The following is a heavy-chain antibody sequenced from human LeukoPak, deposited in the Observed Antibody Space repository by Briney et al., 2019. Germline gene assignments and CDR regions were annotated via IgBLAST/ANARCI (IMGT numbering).Heavy chain of an antibody. V-gene: IGHV1-8*03. CDR1: GYTFTSYD. J-gene: IGHJ4*02. Sequence: ASVKVSCRASGYTFTSYDINWVRQATGQGLEWMGWMNPNSGNTGYAQKFQGRVTITRNTSISTAYMELSSLRSEDTAVYYCAREAQDTAMVVFDYWGQGTLVTVSS. CDR2: MNPNSGNT. D-gene: IGHD5-18*01. CDR3: AREAQDTAMVVFDY.